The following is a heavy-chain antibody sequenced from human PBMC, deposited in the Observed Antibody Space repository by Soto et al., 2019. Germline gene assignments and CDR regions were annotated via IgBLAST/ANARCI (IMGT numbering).Heavy chain of an antibody. D-gene: IGHD2-15*01. CDR3: ASGQRYCSGGSCYYYYMDV. V-gene: IGHV3-48*01. Sequence: GGSLRLSCAASGFTFSSYTMNWVRQAPGKGLEWVSYISSSSSTIYYADSVKGRFTISRDNAKNSLYLQMNSLRAEDTAVYYCASGQRYCSGGSCYYYYMDVWGKGTTVTVSS. J-gene: IGHJ6*03. CDR1: GFTFSSYT. CDR2: ISSSSSTI.